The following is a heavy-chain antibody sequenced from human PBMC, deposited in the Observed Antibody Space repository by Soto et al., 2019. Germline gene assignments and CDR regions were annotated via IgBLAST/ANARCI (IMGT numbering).Heavy chain of an antibody. V-gene: IGHV1-46*01. Sequence: ASVKVSCKASGYTFTSYYMHWVRQAPGQGLEWMGIINPSGGSTSYAQKFQGRVTMTRDTSTSTVYMELSSLRSEDTAVYYCARDVLEDYYGSGSCYNYLSRFDPWGQGTLVTVSS. J-gene: IGHJ5*02. D-gene: IGHD3-10*01. CDR1: GYTFTSYY. CDR2: INPSGGST. CDR3: ARDVLEDYYGSGSCYNYLSRFDP.